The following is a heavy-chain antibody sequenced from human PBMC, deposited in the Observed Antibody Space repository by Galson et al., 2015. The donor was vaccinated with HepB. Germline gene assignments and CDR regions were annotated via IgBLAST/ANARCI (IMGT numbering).Heavy chain of an antibody. CDR3: AKEHQIVVVTATRGVLAFDI. CDR1: GFTFSSYG. D-gene: IGHD2-21*02. Sequence: SLRLSCAASGFTFSSYGMHWVRQAPGKGLEWVAVISYDGSNKYYADSVKGRFTISRDNSKNTLYLQMNSLRAEDTAVYYCAKEHQIVVVTATRGVLAFDIWGQGTMVTVSS. CDR2: ISYDGSNK. V-gene: IGHV3-30*18. J-gene: IGHJ3*02.